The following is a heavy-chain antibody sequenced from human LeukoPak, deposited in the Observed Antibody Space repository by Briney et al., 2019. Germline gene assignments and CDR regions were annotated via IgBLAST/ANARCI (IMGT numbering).Heavy chain of an antibody. V-gene: IGHV4-30-2*01. Sequence: SETLSLTCTVSGGSISSGGYYWSWIRQHPGKGLEWIGYIYHSGSTYYNPSLKSRVTISVDRSENQFSLKLSSVTAADTAVYYCARAATGVTPFNWFDPWGQGTLVTVSS. CDR3: ARAATGVTPFNWFDP. CDR1: GGSISSGGYY. CDR2: IYHSGST. J-gene: IGHJ5*02. D-gene: IGHD3-10*01.